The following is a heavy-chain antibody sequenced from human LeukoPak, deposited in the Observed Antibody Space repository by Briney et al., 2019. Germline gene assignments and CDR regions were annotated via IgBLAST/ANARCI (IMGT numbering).Heavy chain of an antibody. Sequence: SETLSLTCTVSGGSISSSSYYWGWFRQPPGKGLEWIGNIYFSGSTYYNPSLKSRLTISVDTSKNQFFLKLSSVTAADTAVYYCARLINGWPYYFDFWGQGTLVTVSS. J-gene: IGHJ4*02. D-gene: IGHD6-19*01. V-gene: IGHV4-39*01. CDR1: GGSISSSSYY. CDR3: ARLINGWPYYFDF. CDR2: IYFSGST.